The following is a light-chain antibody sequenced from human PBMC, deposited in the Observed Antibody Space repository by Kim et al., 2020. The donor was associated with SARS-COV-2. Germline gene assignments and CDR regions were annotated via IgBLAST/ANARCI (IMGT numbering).Light chain of an antibody. Sequence: GSPGKTASITCSGDKLGHKYTCWYQQRPGQSPVLVIYQDSKRPSGIPERFSGSNSGNTATLTISGTQAMDEADYYCQAWDSTTVVFGGGTQLTVL. J-gene: IGLJ2*01. CDR1: KLGHKY. CDR3: QAWDSTTVV. CDR2: QDS. V-gene: IGLV3-1*01.